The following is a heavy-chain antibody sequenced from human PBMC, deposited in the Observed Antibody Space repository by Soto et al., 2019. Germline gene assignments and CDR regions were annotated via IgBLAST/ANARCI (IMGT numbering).Heavy chain of an antibody. CDR2: IYHSGST. V-gene: IGHV4-30-2*01. CDR3: ASTYYYDSSGYFHAFDI. J-gene: IGHJ3*02. Sequence: SETLSLTCAVSGGSISSGGYSWSWIRQPPGKGLEWIGYIYHSGSTYYNPSLKSRVTISVDRSKNQFSLKLSSVTAADTAVYYCASTYYYDSSGYFHAFDICGQGPIVTVSS. D-gene: IGHD3-22*01. CDR1: GGSISSGGYS.